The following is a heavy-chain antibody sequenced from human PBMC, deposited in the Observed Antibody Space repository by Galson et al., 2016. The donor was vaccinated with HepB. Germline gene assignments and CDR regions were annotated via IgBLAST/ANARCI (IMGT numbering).Heavy chain of an antibody. J-gene: IGHJ6*04. CDR3: ARGKSLLTMPWNYGLDV. CDR2: IETAGET. V-gene: IGHV3-13*01. Sequence: SLRLSCAASGFTFSIHDMHWVRQVTGKGLEWVSAIETAGETYYPDSVKGRFTISRENAKNSLYLQINDLGAGDTAVYYCARGKSLLTMPWNYGLDVWGKGTAVTVSS. CDR1: GFTFSIHD. D-gene: IGHD1-1*01.